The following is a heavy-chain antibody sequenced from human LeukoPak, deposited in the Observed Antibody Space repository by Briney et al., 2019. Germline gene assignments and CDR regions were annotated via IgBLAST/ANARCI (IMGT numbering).Heavy chain of an antibody. CDR2: IYYRGSA. CDR3: TRANYFDY. CDR1: GGSVSIGTYY. V-gene: IGHV4-61*01. J-gene: IGHJ4*02. Sequence: SETLSLTCTVSGGSVSIGTYYWSWIRQPPGKGLEWIGSIYYRGSANYSPSLKSRVTISVDTSKNQFSLKLRSVTAADTAVYYCTRANYFDYWGQGILVIVSS.